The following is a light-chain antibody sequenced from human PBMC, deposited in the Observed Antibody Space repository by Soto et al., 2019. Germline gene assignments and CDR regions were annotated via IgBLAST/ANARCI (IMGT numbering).Light chain of an antibody. CDR3: HQHGISPWT. J-gene: IGKJ1*01. Sequence: EIVLTQSPGTLSLSSGERATLSCRASQTVSGNSLAWYQQKAGQAPRLLIYDASSRATGVPDRFSGSGSGTDFTLTISSLGPEDFAVYYCHQHGISPWTFGQGTRVEIK. CDR2: DAS. CDR1: QTVSGNS. V-gene: IGKV3-20*01.